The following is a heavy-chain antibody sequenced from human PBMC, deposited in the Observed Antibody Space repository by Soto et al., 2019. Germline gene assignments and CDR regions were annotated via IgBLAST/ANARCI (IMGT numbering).Heavy chain of an antibody. CDR1: GFTFSNNG. CDR3: ERDRVQMVDGLDV. CDR2: IWYDGINK. J-gene: IGHJ6*02. Sequence: QVQLVESGGGVVQPGRSLRLSCVASGFTFSNNGMHWVRQAPGKGLEWVAVIWYDGINKYYADSVKGRFIISRDNSKNTVYLQMNSLRAEDTAVYYCERDRVQMVDGLDVWGPGTTVTVSS. V-gene: IGHV3-33*01. D-gene: IGHD2-15*01.